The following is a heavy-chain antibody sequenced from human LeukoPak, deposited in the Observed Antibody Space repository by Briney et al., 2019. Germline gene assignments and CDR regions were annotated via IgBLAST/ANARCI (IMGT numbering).Heavy chain of an antibody. CDR1: GGSFSGYY. J-gene: IGHJ4*02. D-gene: IGHD1-26*01. CDR3: VCGSYNFNY. CDR2: INHSGST. V-gene: IGHV4-34*01. Sequence: NTSETLSLTCAAYGGSFSGYYWSWIRQPPGKGLEWIGEINHSGSTNYNPSLKSRVTISVDTSKNQFSLKLSSVTAADTAVYYCVCGSYNFNYWGQGTLVTVSS.